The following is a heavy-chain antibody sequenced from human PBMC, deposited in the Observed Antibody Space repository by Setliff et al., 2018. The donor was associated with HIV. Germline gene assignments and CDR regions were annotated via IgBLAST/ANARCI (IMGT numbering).Heavy chain of an antibody. Sequence: PSETLSLTCTVSGDSISSYYWSWIRQPPGKGLEWIGYIYTSGITDYNPSLKSRVTISGDTSKNQFSLKLSSVTAADTAVNYCARDRRGYYYGSGSCYMDVWGTGTTVTVSS. V-gene: IGHV4-4*08. CDR2: IYTSGIT. J-gene: IGHJ6*03. CDR1: GDSISSYY. CDR3: ARDRRGYYYGSGSCYMDV. D-gene: IGHD3-10*01.